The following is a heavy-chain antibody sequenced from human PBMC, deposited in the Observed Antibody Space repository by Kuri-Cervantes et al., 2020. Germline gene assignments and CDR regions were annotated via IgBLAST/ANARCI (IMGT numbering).Heavy chain of an antibody. D-gene: IGHD6-13*01. CDR2: TSYDGSNK. Sequence: GESLKISCAASGFTFSSYGMHWVRQAPGKGLEWVAVTSYDGSNKYYADSVKGRFTISRDNSKNTLYLQMNSLRAEDTAVYHCARGGLAATSEGIDPWGQGTLVTVSS. CDR1: GFTFSSYG. J-gene: IGHJ5*02. CDR3: ARGGLAATSEGIDP. V-gene: IGHV3-30*03.